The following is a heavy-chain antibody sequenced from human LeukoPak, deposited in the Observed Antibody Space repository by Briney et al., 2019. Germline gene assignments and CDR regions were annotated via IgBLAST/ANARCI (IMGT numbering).Heavy chain of an antibody. D-gene: IGHD4-17*01. J-gene: IGHJ4*02. Sequence: GGSLRLSCAASGFTFSNAWMNWVRQAPGKGLEWVANIKPDGGEKSYVDSVKGRFTISRDNAKSSLYLQMNSLRAEDTALYYCARDPTYYGDSTDYWGQGTLVTVSS. CDR3: ARDPTYYGDSTDY. CDR1: GFTFSNAW. V-gene: IGHV3-7*01. CDR2: IKPDGGEK.